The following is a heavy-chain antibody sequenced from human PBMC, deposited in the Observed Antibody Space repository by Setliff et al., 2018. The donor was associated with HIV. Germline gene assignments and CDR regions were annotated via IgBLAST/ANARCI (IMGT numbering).Heavy chain of an antibody. CDR3: ASRAVAAFDY. CDR1: GGSLSSSY. D-gene: IGHD6-19*01. Sequence: PSETLSLTCSVSGGSLSSSYWSWIRQPPGKGLEWIGYIYYSGSTNYNPSLKSRVTISVDTSKNQFSLKLSSVTAADTAVYYCASRAVAAFDYWGQGTLVTVSS. V-gene: IGHV4-59*12. J-gene: IGHJ4*02. CDR2: IYYSGST.